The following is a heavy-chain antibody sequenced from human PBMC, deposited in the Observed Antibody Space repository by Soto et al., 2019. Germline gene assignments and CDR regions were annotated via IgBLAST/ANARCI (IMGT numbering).Heavy chain of an antibody. D-gene: IGHD2-21*01. CDR1: WDTFNNYA. CDR2: IIPRFATT. J-gene: IGHJ5*02. V-gene: IGHV1-69*13. Sequence: SVKGSWKTSWDTFNNYAITWVRQARGQGLEWMGGIIPRFATTTYAQIFQGRLTLIADESSTTVYMQLTSLRSYDTAVYYYARLPIADKKLIIAGFDPWGQGTLVTVSP. CDR3: ARLPIADKKLIIAGFDP.